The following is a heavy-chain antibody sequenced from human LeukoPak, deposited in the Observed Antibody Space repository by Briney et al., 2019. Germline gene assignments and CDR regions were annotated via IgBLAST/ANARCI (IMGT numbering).Heavy chain of an antibody. V-gene: IGHV4-34*01. Sequence: PSETLSLTCAVYGGSFSGYYWSWIRQPPGKGLEWIGEINHSGSTNYNPSLKSRVTISVDTSKNQFSLKLSSVTAADTAVYYCARRGPVPMVRGVKGYNWFDPWGQGTLVTVSS. CDR2: INHSGST. D-gene: IGHD3-10*01. J-gene: IGHJ5*02. CDR3: ARRGPVPMVRGVKGYNWFDP. CDR1: GGSFSGYY.